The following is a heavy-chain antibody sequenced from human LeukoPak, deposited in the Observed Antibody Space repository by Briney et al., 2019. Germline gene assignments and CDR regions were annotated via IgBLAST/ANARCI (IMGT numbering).Heavy chain of an antibody. CDR1: GYTFTGYY. Sequence: GASVKVSCKASGYTFTGYYMHCMRQAPGQGLEWMGWINPNSGGTNYAQKFQGRVTMTRDTSISTAYMELSRLGSDDTAVYYCSWAPDRYYYYGMDVWGQGTTVTVSS. CDR2: INPNSGGT. J-gene: IGHJ6*02. CDR3: SWAPDRYYYYGMDV. V-gene: IGHV1-2*02.